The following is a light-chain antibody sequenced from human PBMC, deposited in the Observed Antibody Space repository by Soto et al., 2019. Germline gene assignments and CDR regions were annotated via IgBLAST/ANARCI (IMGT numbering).Light chain of an antibody. Sequence: EIVLTQSPGTLSLSPGERATLSCRASQSVSSAYLAWYQHKPGQPPTLLIYAASSRVTGIPDRFSGSGAGTDFTITISRREPEDFAVYYCQQYGSSSTWTFGQGTKVEIK. CDR2: AAS. V-gene: IGKV3-20*01. J-gene: IGKJ1*01. CDR1: QSVSSAY. CDR3: QQYGSSSTWT.